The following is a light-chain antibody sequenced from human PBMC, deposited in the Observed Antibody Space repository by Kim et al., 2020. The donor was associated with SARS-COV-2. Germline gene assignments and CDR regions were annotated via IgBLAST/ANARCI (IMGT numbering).Light chain of an antibody. Sequence: QRVTFSCTGSSSNIGANFDVHWYQHLPGTAPKLRIYGNTNRPSGVPDRFSGSKSGTAASLAIIGLQAGDEADYYCQSYDNSLNSYVSGTGTKVTVL. J-gene: IGLJ1*01. CDR2: GNT. V-gene: IGLV1-40*01. CDR3: QSYDNSLNSYV. CDR1: SSNIGANFD.